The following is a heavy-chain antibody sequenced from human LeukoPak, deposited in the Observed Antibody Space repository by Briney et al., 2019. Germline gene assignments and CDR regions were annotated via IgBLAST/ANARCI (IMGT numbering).Heavy chain of an antibody. CDR2: IDWDDDK. CDR3: ARMLYSSSSNWFDP. V-gene: IGHV2-70*11. J-gene: IGHJ5*02. CDR1: GFSLSTSGTC. D-gene: IGHD6-13*01. Sequence: SGPTLVNPTQTLTLTCTFSGFSLSTSGTCVSWIRQPPGKALEWLARIDWDDDKYYSTSLKTRLTISKDTSKNQVVLTMTNMDPVDTATYYCARMLYSSSSNWFDPWGQGTLVTVSS.